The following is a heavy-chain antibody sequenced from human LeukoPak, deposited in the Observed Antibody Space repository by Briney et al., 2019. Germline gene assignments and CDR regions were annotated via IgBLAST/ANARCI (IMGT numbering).Heavy chain of an antibody. D-gene: IGHD2-21*02. V-gene: IGHV3-30*04. Sequence: GRSLRLSCAASGFTFSSYAMHWVRQAPGKGLEWVAVILYDGRNKYYADSVKGRFTISRDNSKNTLYLQMISLRAEDTAVYYCARDRLTYCGGDCGLDYWGQGTLVTVSS. CDR1: GFTFSSYA. J-gene: IGHJ4*02. CDR2: ILYDGRNK. CDR3: ARDRLTYCGGDCGLDY.